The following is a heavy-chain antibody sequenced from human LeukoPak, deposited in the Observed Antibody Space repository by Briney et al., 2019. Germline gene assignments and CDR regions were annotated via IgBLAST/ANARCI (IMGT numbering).Heavy chain of an antibody. CDR3: ARSTAAAGADAFDI. CDR1: GFTFSEYW. Sequence: GGSLRLSCAASGFTFSEYWMSWVRQAPGKGLEWVSSISSSSSYIYYADSVKGRFTISRDNAKNSLYLQMNSLRAEDTAVYYCARSTAAAGADAFDIWGQGTMVTVSS. V-gene: IGHV3-21*01. D-gene: IGHD6-13*01. CDR2: ISSSSSYI. J-gene: IGHJ3*02.